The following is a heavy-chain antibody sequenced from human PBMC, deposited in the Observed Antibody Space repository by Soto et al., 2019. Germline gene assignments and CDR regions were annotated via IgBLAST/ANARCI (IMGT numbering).Heavy chain of an antibody. J-gene: IGHJ4*02. Sequence: ASVKVSCKASGYTFNTYGITWVRQAPGQGLEWMGWINPYNGNTKFAQKVQDRVVMTTDTSTSTAYMELASLRSDDTAVYYCARACIGVTTHLRYCGQGTLVTVSS. V-gene: IGHV1-18*01. CDR3: ARACIGVTTHLRY. CDR1: GYTFNTYG. D-gene: IGHD4-17*01. CDR2: INPYNGNT.